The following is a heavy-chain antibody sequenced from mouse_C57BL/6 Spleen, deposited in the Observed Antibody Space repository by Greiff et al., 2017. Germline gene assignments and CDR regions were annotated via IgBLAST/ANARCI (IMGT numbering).Heavy chain of an antibody. CDR1: GYTFTSYW. J-gene: IGHJ2*01. Sequence: VQLQQPGAELVMPGASVKLSCKASGYTFTSYWMHWVKQRPGQGLEWIGEIDPSDSYTNYNQKFKGKSTLTVDKSSSTAYMQRSSLTSEDSAVYYCARGGLNYLDYWGQGTTLTVSS. V-gene: IGHV1-69*01. CDR2: IDPSDSYT. D-gene: IGHD1-3*01. CDR3: ARGGLNYLDY.